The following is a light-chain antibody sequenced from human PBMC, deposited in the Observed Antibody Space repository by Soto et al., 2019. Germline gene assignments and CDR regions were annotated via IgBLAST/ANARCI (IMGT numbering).Light chain of an antibody. Sequence: IQMTQSPSSLSASFVDRVTITCRASQSINNFLNWYRQRPGKAPDLLIYAASGLQSGVPSRFSGSGSGTDFTLTISSLQPEDFATFYCQQSYTTPNTFGGGTKVDIK. CDR2: AAS. V-gene: IGKV1-39*01. CDR3: QQSYTTPNT. CDR1: QSINNF. J-gene: IGKJ4*01.